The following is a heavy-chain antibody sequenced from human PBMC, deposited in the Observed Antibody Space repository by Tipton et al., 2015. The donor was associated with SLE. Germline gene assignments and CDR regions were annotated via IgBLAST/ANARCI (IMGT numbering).Heavy chain of an antibody. Sequence: TLSLTCPVSGGSISSSTYYWAWIRQSPGKGLEWLGSIYYGRTTYRNPSLMSRVTISVDTSKNQFSLKLSSVTAADTAVYYCARIYAAGDYYYGMDVWGQGTTVTVSS. V-gene: IGHV4-39*07. D-gene: IGHD6-13*01. J-gene: IGHJ6*02. CDR2: IYYGRTT. CDR1: GGSISSSTYY. CDR3: ARIYAAGDYYYGMDV.